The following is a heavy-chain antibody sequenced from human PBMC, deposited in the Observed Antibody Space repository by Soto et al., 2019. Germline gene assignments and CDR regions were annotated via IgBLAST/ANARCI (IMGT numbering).Heavy chain of an antibody. V-gene: IGHV3-23*01. CDR3: AIYAGNYYPYFHMDV. J-gene: IGHJ6*03. CDR1: EFTSSRYA. D-gene: IGHD2-2*02. Sequence: EVQLLESGGGLVQPGGSLRLSCAGSEFTSSRYALSWVRQAPGEGLEWVSGISGTGDSTYYADSVKGRFTVSRDNSKNTLYLQMHSLRAEDTAVYCCAIYAGNYYPYFHMDVWGKGTTVTVSS. CDR2: ISGTGDST.